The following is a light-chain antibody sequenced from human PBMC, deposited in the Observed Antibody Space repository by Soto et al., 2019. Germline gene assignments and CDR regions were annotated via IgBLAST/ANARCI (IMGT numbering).Light chain of an antibody. CDR1: QDISNY. CDR2: DAS. J-gene: IGKJ4*01. Sequence: DIQMTPSPSALSASVGDRFTITCQASQDISNYLNWYQQKPGKAPKLLIYDASNLETGVPSRFSGSGSGTDFTFTISSLQPEDIATYYCQQYDNLLTFGGGTKVDIK. CDR3: QQYDNLLT. V-gene: IGKV1-33*01.